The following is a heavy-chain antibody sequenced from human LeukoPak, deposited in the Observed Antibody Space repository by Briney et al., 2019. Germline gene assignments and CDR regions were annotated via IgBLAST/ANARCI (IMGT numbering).Heavy chain of an antibody. Sequence: GGSLRLSCAASGFTFSDYYMSWIRQAPGKGLEWVSYISSSGSTIYYADSVKGRFTISRDNAKNSLYLQMNSLRAEDTAVYYCARDRGVSSGWSSYFDYWGQGTLVTVSS. V-gene: IGHV3-11*04. CDR2: ISSSGSTI. J-gene: IGHJ4*02. CDR3: ARDRGVSSGWSSYFDY. CDR1: GFTFSDYY. D-gene: IGHD6-19*01.